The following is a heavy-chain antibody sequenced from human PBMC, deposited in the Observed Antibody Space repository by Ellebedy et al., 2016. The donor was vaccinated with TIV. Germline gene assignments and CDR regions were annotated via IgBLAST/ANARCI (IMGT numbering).Heavy chain of an antibody. CDR2: ISSSSSTI. CDR1: GFTFSSYS. D-gene: IGHD4-17*01. V-gene: IGHV3-48*04. J-gene: IGHJ4*02. Sequence: GGSLRLXXAASGFTFSSYSMNWVRQAPGKGLEWVSYISSSSSTIYYADSVKGRFTISRDNAKNSLYLQMNSLRAEDTAVYYCARLGFDYGDSLVAYWGQGTLVTVSS. CDR3: ARLGFDYGDSLVAY.